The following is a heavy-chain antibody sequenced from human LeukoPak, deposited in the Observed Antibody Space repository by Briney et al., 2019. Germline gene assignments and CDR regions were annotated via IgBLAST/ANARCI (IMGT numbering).Heavy chain of an antibody. V-gene: IGHV3-30*03. CDR1: GFTFSSYG. D-gene: IGHD5-12*01. Sequence: GGSLRLSCAASGFTFSSYGMTWVRQAPGKGLEWVAVISYDGSNKYYADSVKGRFTISRDNSKNTLYLQMNSLRAEDTAVYYCARGGGSGDYYMDVWGKGTTVTVSS. J-gene: IGHJ6*03. CDR3: ARGGGSGDYYMDV. CDR2: ISYDGSNK.